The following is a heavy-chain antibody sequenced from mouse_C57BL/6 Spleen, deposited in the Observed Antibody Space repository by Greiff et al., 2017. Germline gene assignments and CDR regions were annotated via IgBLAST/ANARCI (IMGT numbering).Heavy chain of an antibody. CDR2: IYPSDSET. D-gene: IGHD1-1*02. CDR1: GYTFTSYW. CDR3: ARGCIFGIYFNY. V-gene: IGHV1-61*01. J-gene: IGHJ2*01. Sequence: QVQLQQPGAELVRPGSSVKLSCKASGYTFTSYWMDWVKQRPGQGLEWIGNIYPSDSETHYNQKFKDKATLTVDKSSSTAYMQLSSLTSEDSAVYSCARGCIFGIYFNYWGQGTTLPVSS.